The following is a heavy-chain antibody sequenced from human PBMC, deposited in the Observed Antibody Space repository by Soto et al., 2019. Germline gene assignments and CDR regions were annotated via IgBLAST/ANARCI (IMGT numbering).Heavy chain of an antibody. Sequence: SETLSLTCTVSGGSISSGDYYWSWIRQPPGKGLEWIGSIYYSGNTYYNPSLKSRVTISVDTSKNQFSLKLSSVTAADTAVYYCARHVGGYYYYMDVWGKGTTVTVSS. D-gene: IGHD2-15*01. J-gene: IGHJ6*03. CDR2: IYYSGNT. CDR1: GGSISSGDYY. V-gene: IGHV4-39*01. CDR3: ARHVGGYYYYMDV.